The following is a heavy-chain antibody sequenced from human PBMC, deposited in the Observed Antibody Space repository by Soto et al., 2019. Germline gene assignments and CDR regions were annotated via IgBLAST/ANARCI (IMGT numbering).Heavy chain of an antibody. J-gene: IGHJ4*02. Sequence: ASVKVSCKASGYTFTGYYMHWVRQAPGQGLEWMGWINPNSGGTNYAQKFQGRVTMTRETSISTAYMELSRLRSDDTAVYYCARKGYSSSKHGDYWGQGTLVTVCS. D-gene: IGHD6-6*01. CDR3: ARKGYSSSKHGDY. CDR1: GYTFTGYY. V-gene: IGHV1-2*02. CDR2: INPNSGGT.